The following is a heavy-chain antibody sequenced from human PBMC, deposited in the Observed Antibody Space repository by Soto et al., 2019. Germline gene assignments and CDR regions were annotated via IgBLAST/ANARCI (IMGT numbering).Heavy chain of an antibody. D-gene: IGHD5-12*01. V-gene: IGHV4-30-2*01. CDR1: GASISSGDYS. CDR2: IHHGGTP. CDR3: ARVAHSGFEYFFDS. Sequence: PSETLSLTCAVSGASISSGDYSWCWVRQPPGKGLEWIGHIHHGGTPYYKASLKSRVTISQDRSKNQFSLSLSSVTAADTAMYFCARVAHSGFEYFFDSWGQGILVTVSS. J-gene: IGHJ4*02.